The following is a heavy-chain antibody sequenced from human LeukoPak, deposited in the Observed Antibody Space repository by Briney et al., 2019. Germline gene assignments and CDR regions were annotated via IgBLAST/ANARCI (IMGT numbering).Heavy chain of an antibody. V-gene: IGHV3-23*01. CDR2: IRGSGGST. Sequence: PGGSLRLSCAASGFTLSSYTMSSVCHSLGKRLECVSAIRGSGGSTYYADSVKGRITISRDNYKNTLYLQMNSLRAEDTAVYYCAAWVDGDYVDYWGQGTLVTVSS. J-gene: IGHJ4*02. CDR1: GFTLSSYT. D-gene: IGHD4-17*01. CDR3: AAWVDGDYVDY.